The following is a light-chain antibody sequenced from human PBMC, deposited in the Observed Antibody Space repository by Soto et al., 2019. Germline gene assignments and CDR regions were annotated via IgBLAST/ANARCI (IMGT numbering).Light chain of an antibody. CDR2: TAS. CDR1: QSISNH. J-gene: IGKJ5*01. CDR3: QQSYSTPIP. V-gene: IGKV1-39*01. Sequence: DIQMTHSAPSLSASVLYTVTITFRASQSISNHLNWYKQRPRKAPKLLIYTASNLQCGVPSRFSGSGSGTDFTLTISSLQPEDFATYYCQQSYSTPIPFGQGTRLEIK.